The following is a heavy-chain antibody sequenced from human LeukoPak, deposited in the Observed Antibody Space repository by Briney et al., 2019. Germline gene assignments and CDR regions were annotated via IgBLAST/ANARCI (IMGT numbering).Heavy chain of an antibody. CDR2: ISSSGGSI. V-gene: IGHV3-48*03. CDR3: ARVRRDGYDELDY. CDR1: GFTFSSYE. J-gene: IGHJ4*02. Sequence: GGSLRLSCAASGFTFSSYEMDWVRQAPGKGLEWVSYISSSGGSIYYADSVKGRFTISRDNAKDSLYLQMNSLRSEDTAVYYCARVRRDGYDELDYWGQGTLVTVSS. D-gene: IGHD5-24*01.